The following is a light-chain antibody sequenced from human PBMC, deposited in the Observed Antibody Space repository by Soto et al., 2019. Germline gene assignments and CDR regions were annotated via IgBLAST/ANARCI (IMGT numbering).Light chain of an antibody. CDR3: HQNYLTPYT. CDR1: QTITRD. Sequence: DSQMTQSPYSLSESVGDRVTITCRASQTITRDLNWYQVKPGKPPKILIYAASTLQGGVPSRFSGSGSGTDFTLTISSLQPEDWATYYFHQNYLTPYTVGQGTKLEIK. CDR2: AAS. J-gene: IGKJ2*01. V-gene: IGKV1-39*01.